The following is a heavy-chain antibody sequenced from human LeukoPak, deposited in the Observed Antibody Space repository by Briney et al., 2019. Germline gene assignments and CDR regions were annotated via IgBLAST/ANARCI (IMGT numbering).Heavy chain of an antibody. CDR1: GGSISSNY. V-gene: IGHV4-59*01. Sequence: SETLSLTCTDSGGSISSNYWSGIRQSPGKGLEWIGYIYYSGGTNYNPSLKSPVTISVDTSKNQFSLKLTSVTAADTAVYYCARGLVDYFYYMDVWGNGATVTLSS. J-gene: IGHJ6*03. CDR2: IYYSGGT. CDR3: ARGLVDYFYYMDV. D-gene: IGHD2-8*02.